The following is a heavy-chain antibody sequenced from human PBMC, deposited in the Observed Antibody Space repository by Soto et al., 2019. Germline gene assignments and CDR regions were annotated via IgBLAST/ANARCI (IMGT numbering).Heavy chain of an antibody. V-gene: IGHV3-21*01. CDR2: ISSSSSYI. Sequence: EVQLAESGGGLVKPGGSPRLSCAASGFTFSSYSMNWVRQAPGKGLEWVSSISSSSSYIYYADSVKGRFTISRDNAKNSLYLQMNSLRAEDTAVYYCARDSSGYDQTPWFDPWGQGTLVTVSS. CDR3: ARDSSGYDQTPWFDP. CDR1: GFTFSSYS. D-gene: IGHD5-12*01. J-gene: IGHJ5*02.